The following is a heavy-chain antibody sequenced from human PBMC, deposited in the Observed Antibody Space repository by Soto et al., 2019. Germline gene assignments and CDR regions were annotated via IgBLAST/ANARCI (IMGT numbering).Heavy chain of an antibody. CDR3: AREMELSYGPNWFDP. J-gene: IGHJ5*02. CDR1: GGTFSSYA. V-gene: IGHV1-69*06. Sequence: SVKVSCKPSGGTFSSYAISWVRQAPGQGLEWMGGIIPIFGTANYAQKFQGRVTITADKSTSTAYMELSSLRSEDTAVYYCAREMELSYGPNWFDPWGQGTLVTVSS. CDR2: IIPIFGTA. D-gene: IGHD5-18*01.